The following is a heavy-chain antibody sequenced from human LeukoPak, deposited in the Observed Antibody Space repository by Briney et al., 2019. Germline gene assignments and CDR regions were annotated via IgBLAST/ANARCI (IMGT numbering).Heavy chain of an antibody. Sequence: AGSLRLSCAASGFTFSNYEFNWVRQAPGKGLEWVSYISSSGRNIYYADSVKGRFTISRDNAKNSLYLQMNSLRAEDTAVYYCARDLVQLWSKDYWGQGTLVTVSS. CDR2: ISSSGRNI. D-gene: IGHD5-18*01. CDR3: ARDLVQLWSKDY. CDR1: GFTFSNYE. V-gene: IGHV3-48*03. J-gene: IGHJ4*02.